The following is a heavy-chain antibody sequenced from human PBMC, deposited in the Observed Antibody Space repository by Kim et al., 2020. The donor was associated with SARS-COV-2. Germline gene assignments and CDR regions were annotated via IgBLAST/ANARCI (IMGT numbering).Heavy chain of an antibody. CDR3: ARPSVDDLQFGGGPWGMDV. V-gene: IGHV1-8*01. J-gene: IGHJ6*02. Sequence: ASVKVSCKASGYTFTSYDINWVRQATGQGLEWMGWMNPNSGNTGYAQKFQGRVTMTRNTSISTAYMELSSLRSEDTAVYYCARPSVDDLQFGGGPWGMDVWGQGTTVTVSS. D-gene: IGHD3-10*01. CDR1: GYTFTSYD. CDR2: MNPNSGNT.